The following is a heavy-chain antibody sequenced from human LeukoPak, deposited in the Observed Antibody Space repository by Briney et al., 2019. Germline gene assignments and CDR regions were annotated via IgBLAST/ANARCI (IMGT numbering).Heavy chain of an antibody. CDR3: ARGAAVADLDH. J-gene: IGHJ1*01. D-gene: IGHD6-19*01. Sequence: PGGSLRLSCAASGFTFSSYAMHWVRQAPGKGLEWVAVISYDGSNKYYADSVKGRFTISRDNSKNTLYLQMNSLRAEDTAVYYCARGAAVADLDHWRQGPLVPVSS. CDR2: ISYDGSNK. CDR1: GFTFSSYA. V-gene: IGHV3-30*01.